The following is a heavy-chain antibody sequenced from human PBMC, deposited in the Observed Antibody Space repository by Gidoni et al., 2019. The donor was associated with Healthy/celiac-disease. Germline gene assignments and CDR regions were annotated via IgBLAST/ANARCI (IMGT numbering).Heavy chain of an antibody. V-gene: IGHV4-38-2*01. CDR2: IYHSGST. CDR1: GYSISSGYY. CDR3: ASGVGATIY. J-gene: IGHJ4*02. D-gene: IGHD1-26*01. Sequence: QVQLQESGPGLVKPSETLSLTCAVSGYSISSGYYWGWIRQPPGKGLEWIGSIYHSGSTYYNPSLKSRVTISVDTSKNQFSLKLSSVTAADTAVYYCASGVGATIYWGQGTLVTVSS.